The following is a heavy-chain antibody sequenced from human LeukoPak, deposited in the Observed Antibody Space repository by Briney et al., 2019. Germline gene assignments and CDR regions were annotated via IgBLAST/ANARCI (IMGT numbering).Heavy chain of an antibody. CDR2: ISSSGSTI. CDR3: ARLAVAGYFDY. V-gene: IGHV3-48*03. D-gene: IGHD6-19*01. CDR1: GFTFNSYE. J-gene: IGHJ4*02. Sequence: GGSLRLSCAASGFTFNSYEMNWVRQAPGKGLEWVSYISSSGSTIYFADSVKGRFTISRDNAKNSLYLQMNSLRAEDTAVYYCARLAVAGYFDYWGQGTLVIVSS.